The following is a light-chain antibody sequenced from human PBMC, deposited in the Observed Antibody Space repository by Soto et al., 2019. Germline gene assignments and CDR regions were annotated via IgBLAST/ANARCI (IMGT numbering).Light chain of an antibody. J-gene: IGKJ4*01. Sequence: EIVLTQSPGTLSLSPGERATLSCRASQSVRSNYLAWYQHRHGQAPRLLIYGASSWAPGIADRFSGSGTETDFTLTISRLEPEDFAVYYCQQYGDSFFTFGGGTKVEIK. V-gene: IGKV3-20*01. CDR2: GAS. CDR3: QQYGDSFFT. CDR1: QSVRSNY.